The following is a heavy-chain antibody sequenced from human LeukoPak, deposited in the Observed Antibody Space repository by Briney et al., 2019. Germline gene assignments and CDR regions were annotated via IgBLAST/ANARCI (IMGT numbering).Heavy chain of an antibody. CDR3: ARDSMVRGVIIVPLDY. CDR1: GFTFSSYA. D-gene: IGHD3-10*01. J-gene: IGHJ4*02. Sequence: GGSLRLSCAASGFTFSSYAMSWVRQAPGKGLEWVSAISGSGGSTYYADSVKGRFTISRDNSKNTLYLQMNSLRAEDTAVYYCARDSMVRGVIIVPLDYWGQGTLVTVSS. V-gene: IGHV3-23*01. CDR2: ISGSGGST.